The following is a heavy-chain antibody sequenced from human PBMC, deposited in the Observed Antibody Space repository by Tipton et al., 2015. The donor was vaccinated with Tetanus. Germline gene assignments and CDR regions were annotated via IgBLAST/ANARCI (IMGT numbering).Heavy chain of an antibody. CDR2: ISPSGNT. J-gene: IGHJ4*02. V-gene: IGHV4-34*01. CDR1: GGSFSNYF. Sequence: TLSLTCAVYGGSFSNYFWRWIRQPPGKGLEWIGEISPSGNTNYNPSFKSRVTISADTSRNQFSLKLTSVTAADTAVYFCVRGRGLGEYSYGFEYWGPGLLVTVSS. CDR3: VRGRGLGEYSYGFEY. D-gene: IGHD4-11*01.